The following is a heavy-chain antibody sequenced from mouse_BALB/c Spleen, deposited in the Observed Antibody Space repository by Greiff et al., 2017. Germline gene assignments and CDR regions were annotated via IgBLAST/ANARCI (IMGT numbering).Heavy chain of an antibody. CDR1: GFNIKDTY. Sequence: VQLQQSGAELVKPGASVKLSCTASGFNIKDTYMHWVKQRPEQGLEWIGWIDPENGNTIYDPKFQGKASITADTSSNTAYLQLSSLTSEDTAVYYCARFRYLFDYGGQGTTLTVSS. CDR3: ARFRYLFDY. V-gene: IGHV14-3*02. D-gene: IGHD2-14*01. J-gene: IGHJ2*01. CDR2: IDPENGNT.